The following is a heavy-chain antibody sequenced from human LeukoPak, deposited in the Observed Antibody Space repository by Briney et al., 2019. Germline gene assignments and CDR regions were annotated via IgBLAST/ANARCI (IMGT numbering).Heavy chain of an antibody. CDR2: ISSSGST. Sequence: SETLSLTCTVSGDSISSGDYYWSWIRQPAGKGLEWIGRISSSGSTNYNPSLKSRVTISVDTSKNQFSLKLSSVTAADTAVYYCARLPGIYTPLDPWGQGTQVTVSS. CDR1: GDSISSGDYY. V-gene: IGHV4-61*02. D-gene: IGHD1-14*01. CDR3: ARLPGIYTPLDP. J-gene: IGHJ5*02.